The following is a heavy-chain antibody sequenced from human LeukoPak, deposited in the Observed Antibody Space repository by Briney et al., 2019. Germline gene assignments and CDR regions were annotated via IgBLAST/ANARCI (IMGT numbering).Heavy chain of an antibody. CDR1: GYTFNSYG. J-gene: IGHJ4*01. D-gene: IGHD3-3*01. CDR2: INPSNGNI. V-gene: IGHV1-18*01. CDR3: ARDGVSGHFDY. Sequence: ASVTVSCKASGYTFNSYGICWVRQAPGQGLEWIGWINPSNGNIKYAEKLQGRVTMTTDTSTSTAYMDLRSLRSDDTAVYYCARDGVSGHFDYWGRGTLVTVSS.